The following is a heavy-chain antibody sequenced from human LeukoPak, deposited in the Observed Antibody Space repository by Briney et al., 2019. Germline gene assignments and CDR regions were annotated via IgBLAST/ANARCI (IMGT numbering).Heavy chain of an antibody. CDR1: GYTFTSYG. Sequence: ASVKVSCKASGYTFTSYGISWVRQAPGQGLEWMGWISAYNGNTNYAQKLQGRVTMTTDTSTSTAYMELRSLRSDDTAVYYCARATNYDLWSAYYHHMDVWGKGTTVTVSS. CDR3: ARATNYDLWSAYYHHMDV. CDR2: ISAYNGNT. D-gene: IGHD3-3*01. V-gene: IGHV1-18*01. J-gene: IGHJ6*04.